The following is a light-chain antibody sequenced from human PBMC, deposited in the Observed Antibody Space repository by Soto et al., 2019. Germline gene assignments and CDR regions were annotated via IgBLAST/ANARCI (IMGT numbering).Light chain of an antibody. CDR2: DDS. J-gene: IGLJ2*01. Sequence: SYELTQPPSVSVAPGQTARITCGGNHIGSRSVHWYQQKPGQAPVLVVFDDSDRPSGIPERFSGSNSGYTATLTISRVEARDEADYYCQVWDTTTDHSVVFGGGTKLTVL. CDR1: HIGSRS. V-gene: IGLV3-21*02. CDR3: QVWDTTTDHSVV.